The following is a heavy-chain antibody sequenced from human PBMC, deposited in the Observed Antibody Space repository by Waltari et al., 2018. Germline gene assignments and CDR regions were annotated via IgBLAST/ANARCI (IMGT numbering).Heavy chain of an antibody. CDR3: ARESIAARPPFFDY. D-gene: IGHD6-6*01. Sequence: QVQLQQWGAGLLKPSETLSLTCAVYGGSFSGYYWSWIRQPPGKGLEWIGEINRSGSTNYNPALKSRITTTVDTSKNQFSLKLSSVTVADTAVYYCARESIAARPPFFDYWGQGTLVTVSS. CDR2: INRSGST. CDR1: GGSFSGYY. J-gene: IGHJ4*02. V-gene: IGHV4-34*01.